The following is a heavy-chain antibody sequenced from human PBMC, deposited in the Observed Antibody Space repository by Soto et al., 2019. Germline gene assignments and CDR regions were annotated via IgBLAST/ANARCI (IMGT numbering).Heavy chain of an antibody. CDR3: ANAISATTFDH. V-gene: IGHV1-3*01. Sequence: QVHLVQSGAEVKAPGASVRISCATSGNIFTDYEIHWLRQAPGQRLEWMGWINGGNGNTGSPQRFQSRVTTSRDTSARTSDLELRSLRPEETAVYYFANAISATTFDHWGQGTLVTV. D-gene: IGHD6-25*01. CDR1: GNIFTDYE. J-gene: IGHJ4*02. CDR2: INGGNGNT.